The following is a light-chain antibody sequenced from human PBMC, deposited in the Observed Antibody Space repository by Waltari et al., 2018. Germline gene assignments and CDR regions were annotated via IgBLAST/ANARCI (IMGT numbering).Light chain of an antibody. J-gene: IGLJ1*01. CDR3: CSYAGSSTPYV. Sequence: QSALTQPASVSGSPGQSITISCTGTSSDVGSYNLVAWYHQHPGKAPKLRIYEVSKRPSGVSNRFSGSKSGNTASLTISGLQAEDEADYYCCSYAGSSTPYVFGTGTKVTVL. CDR1: SSDVGSYNL. CDR2: EVS. V-gene: IGLV2-23*02.